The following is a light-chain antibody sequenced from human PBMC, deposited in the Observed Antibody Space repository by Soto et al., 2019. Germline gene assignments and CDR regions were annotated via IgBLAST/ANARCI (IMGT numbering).Light chain of an antibody. CDR1: QSVSSN. Sequence: EIVMTQSPATLSVSPGERATLSCRASQSVSSNLAWYQQKPGQAPRLLIYGASGRATAIPARFSGSGSGTAFNPPISSLPSDVSAIYYCQQYDKWYETCGQGTK. J-gene: IGKJ1*01. V-gene: IGKV3-15*01. CDR3: QQYDKWYET. CDR2: GAS.